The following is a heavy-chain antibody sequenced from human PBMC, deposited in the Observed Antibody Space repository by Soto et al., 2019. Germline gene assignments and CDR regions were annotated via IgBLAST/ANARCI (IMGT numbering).Heavy chain of an antibody. CDR3: AKAGYYDSSGYYLIDY. CDR2: ISYDGSNK. CDR1: GFTFSSYA. D-gene: IGHD3-22*01. V-gene: IGHV3-30-3*01. Sequence: GGSLRLSCAASGFTFSSYAMHWVRQAPGKGLEWVAVISYDGSNKYYADSVKGRFTISRDNAKNSLYLQMNSLRAEDTAVYYCAKAGYYDSSGYYLIDYWGQGTLVTVSS. J-gene: IGHJ4*02.